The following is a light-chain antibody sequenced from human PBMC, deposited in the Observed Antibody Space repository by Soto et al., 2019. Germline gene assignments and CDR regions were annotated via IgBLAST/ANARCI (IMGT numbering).Light chain of an antibody. J-gene: IGKJ3*01. Sequence: DIQMTQSPSSLSASVGDRVTITCRASRGISDYLAWYQQKPGKVPKLLIYAASTLQSGVPSRFSGSGSGTDFTLTISSLQPEDVANYYCQKYGSAPLTFGAGTKVDIK. CDR1: RGISDY. CDR2: AAS. V-gene: IGKV1-27*01. CDR3: QKYGSAPLT.